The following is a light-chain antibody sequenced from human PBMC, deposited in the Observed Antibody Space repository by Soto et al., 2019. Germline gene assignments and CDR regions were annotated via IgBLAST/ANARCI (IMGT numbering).Light chain of an antibody. V-gene: IGKV1D-13*01. J-gene: IGKJ4*01. CDR3: QQFNKYPLT. CDR1: QGIGTA. CDR2: DAS. Sequence: AIQLTQSPSSLSASVGGRATITCRASQGIGTALAWYQQKPGKAPKVLIYDASSLESGVPSRFSGSGSGKDFPLTISSLQPEDFATYYCQQFNKYPLTFGGGTKVDIK.